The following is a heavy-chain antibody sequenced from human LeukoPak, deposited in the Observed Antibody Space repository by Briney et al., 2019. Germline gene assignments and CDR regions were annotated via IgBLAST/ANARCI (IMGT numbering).Heavy chain of an antibody. CDR2: IYYSGST. CDR1: GGSISSGGYY. CDR3: ARTYYYDSSGYYLLGT. J-gene: IGHJ5*02. Sequence: PSQTLSLTCTVSGGSISSGGYYWSWIRQHPGKGLEWIGYIYYSGSTYYNPSLKSRVTISVDTSKNQFSLKLSSVTAADTAVYYCARTYYYDSSGYYLLGTWGQGTLVTVSS. V-gene: IGHV4-31*03. D-gene: IGHD3-22*01.